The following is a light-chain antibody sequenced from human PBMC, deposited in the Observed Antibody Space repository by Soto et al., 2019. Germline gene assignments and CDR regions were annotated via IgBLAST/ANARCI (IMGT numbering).Light chain of an antibody. Sequence: DIQMTQSPSTLSASIGDRVTITCRASQSISNKLAWYQQKPGKAPKLLIYDASILQSGVPSRFSGSGSGTDFTLTISSLQPEDFATYYCLLDFRYFWAFGQGTKVEIK. CDR2: DAS. V-gene: IGKV1-5*01. CDR3: LLDFRYFWA. CDR1: QSISNK. J-gene: IGKJ1*01.